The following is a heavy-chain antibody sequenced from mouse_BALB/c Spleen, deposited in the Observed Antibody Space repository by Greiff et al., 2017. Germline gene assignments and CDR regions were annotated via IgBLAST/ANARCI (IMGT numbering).Heavy chain of an antibody. Sequence: EVKLMESGAELVKPGASVKLSCTASGFNIKDTYMHWVKQRPEQGLEWIGRIDPANGNTKYDPKFQGKATITADTSSNTAYLQLSSLTSEDTAVYYCARVEAYWGQGTLVTVSA. V-gene: IGHV14-3*02. CDR3: ARVEAY. CDR1: GFNIKDTY. CDR2: IDPANGNT. J-gene: IGHJ3*01.